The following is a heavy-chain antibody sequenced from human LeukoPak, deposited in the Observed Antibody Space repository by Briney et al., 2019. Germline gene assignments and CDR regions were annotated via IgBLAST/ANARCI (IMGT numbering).Heavy chain of an antibody. CDR2: IYYSGST. CDR3: ARGFETYYYDSSGHVAFDI. V-gene: IGHV4-59*01. J-gene: IGHJ3*02. CDR1: GGSISSYY. Sequence: SETLSLTCTVSGGSISSYYWSWIRQPPGKGLEWIGYIYYSGSTNYNPSLKSRVTISVDTSKNQFSLKLSSVTAADTAVYCCARGFETYYYDSSGHVAFDIWGQGTMVTVPS. D-gene: IGHD3-22*01.